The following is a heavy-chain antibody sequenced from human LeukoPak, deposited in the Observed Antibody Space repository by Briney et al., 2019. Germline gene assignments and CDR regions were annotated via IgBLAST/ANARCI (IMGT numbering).Heavy chain of an antibody. D-gene: IGHD3-22*01. CDR2: ITPSGST. V-gene: IGHV4-34*01. Sequence: PSETLSLTCVVYGGSFSGHFWSWIRQPPGKGLEWIGEITPSGSTNYNPSLKSRVSISIDTSKKKLSLRLTSVTAADSAVYYCASSFYYDSRDYWGQGTLVTVSS. J-gene: IGHJ4*02. CDR3: ASSFYYDSRDY. CDR1: GGSFSGHF.